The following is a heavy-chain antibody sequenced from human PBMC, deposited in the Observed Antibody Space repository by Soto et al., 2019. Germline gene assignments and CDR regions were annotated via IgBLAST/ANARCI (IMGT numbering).Heavy chain of an antibody. V-gene: IGHV4-39*01. CDR3: ARTRFVEWSGTYYFDY. D-gene: IGHD3-3*01. CDR2: IYYSGST. J-gene: IGHJ4*02. Sequence: SETLSLTCTVSGGSISSSSYYWGWIRQPPGKGLEWIGSIYYSGSTYYNPSLKSRVTISVDTSKNQFSLKLSSVTAADTAVYYCARTRFVEWSGTYYFDYWGQGTLVTVSS. CDR1: GGSISSSSYY.